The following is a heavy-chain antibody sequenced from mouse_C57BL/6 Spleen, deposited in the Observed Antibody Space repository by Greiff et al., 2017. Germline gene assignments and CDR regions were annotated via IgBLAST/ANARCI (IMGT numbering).Heavy chain of an antibody. D-gene: IGHD1-1*01. CDR3: ARDYYGSSYRYFDV. CDR2: IDPSDSET. V-gene: IGHV1-52*01. J-gene: IGHJ1*03. Sequence: VQLKQPGAELVRPGSSVKLSCKASGYTFTSYWMHWVKQRPIQGLEWIGNIDPSDSETHYNQKFKDKATLTVDKSSSTAYMQLSSLTSEDSAVYYGARDYYGSSYRYFDVWGTGTTVTVSS. CDR1: GYTFTSYW.